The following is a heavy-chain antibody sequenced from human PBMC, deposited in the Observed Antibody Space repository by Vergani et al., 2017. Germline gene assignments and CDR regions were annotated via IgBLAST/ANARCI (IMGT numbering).Heavy chain of an antibody. J-gene: IGHJ6*04. Sequence: QVQLQESGPGLVKPSQTLSLTCTVSGGSISSGDYYWSWIRQPPGKGLEWIGYIYYSGSTYYNPSLKSRVTISVDTSKHQFSLKLSSVTAADTAVYYCARERFIVVVPAAIDYYYGMDVWGKGTTVTVSA. CDR2: IYYSGST. CDR3: ARERFIVVVPAAIDYYYGMDV. V-gene: IGHV4-30-4*01. CDR1: GGSISSGDYY. D-gene: IGHD2-2*01.